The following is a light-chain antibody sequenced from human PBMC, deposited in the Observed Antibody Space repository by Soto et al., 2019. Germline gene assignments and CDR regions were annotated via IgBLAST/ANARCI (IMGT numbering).Light chain of an antibody. CDR3: QQYSYYST. CDR2: KAS. J-gene: IGKJ1*01. V-gene: IGKV1-17*03. Sequence: DIQMTQSPSAMSASVGDRVTITFRASQGISNYLAWFQQKPGKVPKRLIYKASTLESGIPSRFSGSGSGTEFTLTISGLRPDDFATYYCQQYSYYSTFGQGTKVDIK. CDR1: QGISNY.